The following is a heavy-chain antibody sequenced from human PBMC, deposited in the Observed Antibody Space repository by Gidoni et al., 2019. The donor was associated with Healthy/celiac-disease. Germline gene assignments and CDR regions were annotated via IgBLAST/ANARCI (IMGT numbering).Heavy chain of an antibody. D-gene: IGHD3-22*01. J-gene: IGHJ3*02. CDR2: ISWDGGST. CDR3: AKDSDSSGYYYSNDDFDI. V-gene: IGHV3-43*01. Sequence: EVQLVESGGVVVQPGGSLRLSCAASGFTFDAYTMHWVRQAPGKGLEWVSLISWDGGSTYYADSVKGRFTISRDNSKNSLYLQMNSLRTEDTALYYCAKDSDSSGYYYSNDDFDIWGKGTMVTVSS. CDR1: GFTFDAYT.